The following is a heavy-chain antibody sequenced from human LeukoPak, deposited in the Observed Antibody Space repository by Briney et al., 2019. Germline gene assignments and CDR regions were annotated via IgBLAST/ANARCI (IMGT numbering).Heavy chain of an antibody. Sequence: GGSLRLSCAASGFTFSDYYMSWIRQAPGKGLEWASYISSSGSTIYYADSVKGRFTISRDNAKNSLYLQMNSLRAEDTAVYYCARDLLIARSGQQLAFGYDYWGQGTLVTDSS. CDR1: GFTFSDYY. CDR2: ISSSGSTI. J-gene: IGHJ4*02. D-gene: IGHD6-13*01. CDR3: ARDLLIARSGQQLAFGYDY. V-gene: IGHV3-11*01.